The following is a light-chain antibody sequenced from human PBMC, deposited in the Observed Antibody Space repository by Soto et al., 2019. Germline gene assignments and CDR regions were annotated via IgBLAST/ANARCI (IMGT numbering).Light chain of an antibody. Sequence: DIQMPQSPSTLSASVGDRVTITCRASQGISGWLAWYQQKAGKAPRLLIFDASSLMSGVPSSFSGSGYGTEFTLTINRLQPDDSATYYCQQYDSFSVWTFGQGTKVEIK. CDR2: DAS. CDR1: QGISGW. J-gene: IGKJ1*01. CDR3: QQYDSFSVWT. V-gene: IGKV1-5*01.